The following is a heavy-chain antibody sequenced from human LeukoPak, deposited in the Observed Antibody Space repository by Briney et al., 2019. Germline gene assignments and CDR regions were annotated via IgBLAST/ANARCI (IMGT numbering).Heavy chain of an antibody. V-gene: IGHV4-59*01. CDR1: GGSIRTFY. J-gene: IGHJ4*02. CDR3: ARTNLYYYAY. D-gene: IGHD2/OR15-2a*01. Sequence: PSETLSLTCTVSGGSIRTFYWTWIRQPPGKGLEWIGYIYYSGSTNYNPSLKSRVTISVDTSKNQFSLKLSSVTAADTAVYYCARTNLYYYAYWGQGTLVTVSS. CDR2: IYYSGST.